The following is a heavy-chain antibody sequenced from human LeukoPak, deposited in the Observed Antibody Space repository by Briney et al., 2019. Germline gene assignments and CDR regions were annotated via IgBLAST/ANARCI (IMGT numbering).Heavy chain of an antibody. J-gene: IGHJ4*02. CDR1: GYTFTSYG. D-gene: IGHD3-22*01. V-gene: IGHV1-18*01. CDR2: ISAYNGNT. CDR3: ARRIDYYDSSGYQSPTFDY. Sequence: ASVKVSCKASGYTFTSYGISWVRQAPGQGLEWMGWISAYNGNTNYAQKFQGRVTITADESTSTAYMELSSLRSEDTAVYYCARRIDYYDSSGYQSPTFDYWGQGTLVTVSS.